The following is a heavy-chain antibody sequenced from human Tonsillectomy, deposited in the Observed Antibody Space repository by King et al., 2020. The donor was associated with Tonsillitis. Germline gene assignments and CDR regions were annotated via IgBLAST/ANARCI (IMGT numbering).Heavy chain of an antibody. D-gene: IGHD2-15*01. Sequence: HVQLVPSGAEVKKPGSSVKVSCKASGGTFSSYAISWVRQAPGQGLEWMGRIIPILGIANYAQKFQGRVTITADKSTSTAYMELSSLRSEDTAVYYCARVGISGSSYYGMDVWGQGTTVTVSS. V-gene: IGHV1-69*04. CDR2: IIPILGIA. CDR3: ARVGISGSSYYGMDV. J-gene: IGHJ6*02. CDR1: GGTFSSYA.